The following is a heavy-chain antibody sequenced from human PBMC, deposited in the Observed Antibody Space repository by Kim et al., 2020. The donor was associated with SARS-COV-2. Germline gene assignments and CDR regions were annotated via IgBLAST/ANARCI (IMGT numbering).Heavy chain of an antibody. Sequence: GGSLRLSCAASGFTFSSYAMHWVRQAPGKGLEWVAVISYDGSNKYYADSVKGRFTISRDNSKNTLYLQMNSLRAEDTAVYYCARGQYCTNGVCPSRVYSGSYYVAFYIWGQGTMVTVSS. J-gene: IGHJ3*02. V-gene: IGHV3-30-3*01. CDR3: ARGQYCTNGVCPSRVYSGSYYVAFYI. D-gene: IGHD2-8*01. CDR2: ISYDGSNK. CDR1: GFTFSSYA.